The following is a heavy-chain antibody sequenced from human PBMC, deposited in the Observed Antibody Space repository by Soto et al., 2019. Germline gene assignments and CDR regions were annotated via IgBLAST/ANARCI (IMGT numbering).Heavy chain of an antibody. CDR2: TYYRSNWRH. CDR1: GDSVSSNTAA. J-gene: IGHJ4*02. CDR3: ARGVAGTGFDL. V-gene: IGHV6-1*01. D-gene: IGHD6-19*01. Sequence: SQTLTLTCAISGDSVSSNTAAWNWIRSSPSRGLEWLGRTYYRSNWRHDYAVSVKSRITVNPDTSKNHFSLQLNSVTPDDTAVYYCARGVAGTGFDLWGQGTLVTVSS.